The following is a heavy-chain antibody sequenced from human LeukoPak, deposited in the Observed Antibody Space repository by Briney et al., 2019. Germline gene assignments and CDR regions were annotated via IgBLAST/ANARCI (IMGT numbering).Heavy chain of an antibody. D-gene: IGHD5-18*01. CDR2: INPDGSEK. CDR3: ARDLAYSRLDY. CDR1: EFIFDNYN. V-gene: IGHV3-7*01. Sequence: PGGSLRLFCAASEFIFDNYNINWVRQAPGKGLGWVASINPDGSEKYSVDSVEGRFTISRDNAKNLLYLQVNSLRVEDTAFYYCARDLAYSRLDYWGQGMLVTVSS. J-gene: IGHJ4*02.